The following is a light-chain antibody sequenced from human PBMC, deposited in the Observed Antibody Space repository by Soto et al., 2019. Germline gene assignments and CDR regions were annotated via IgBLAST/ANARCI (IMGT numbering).Light chain of an antibody. CDR3: AAWDNSLNGVV. Sequence: QSVLTQPPSASGTPGQRVTISCSGSSSNIGSNTVNWYRQLPGTAPKLLIYTNNPRPSGVPDRFSGSKSGTSASLAISGLQSDDEADYCCAAWDNSLNGVVFGGGTKLTVL. V-gene: IGLV1-44*01. CDR1: SSNIGSNT. CDR2: TNN. J-gene: IGLJ2*01.